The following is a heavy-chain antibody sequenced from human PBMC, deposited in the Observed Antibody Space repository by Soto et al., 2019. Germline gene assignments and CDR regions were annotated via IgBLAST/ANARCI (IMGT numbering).Heavy chain of an antibody. CDR3: AIVDRYCSSTSCYAPDAFDI. CDR1: GGSISSYY. J-gene: IGHJ3*02. Sequence: SETLSLTCTVSGGSISSYYWSWIRQPPGKGLEWIGYIYYSGSTNYNPSLKSRVTISVDTSKNQFSLKLSSVTAADTAVYYCAIVDRYCSSTSCYAPDAFDIWGQGTMVTVSS. V-gene: IGHV4-59*01. D-gene: IGHD2-2*01. CDR2: IYYSGST.